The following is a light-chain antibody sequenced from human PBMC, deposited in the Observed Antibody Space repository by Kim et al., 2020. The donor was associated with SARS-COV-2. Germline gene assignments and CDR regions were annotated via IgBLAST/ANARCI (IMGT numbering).Light chain of an antibody. CDR1: ESVPNRH. CDR3: QQYGRSPIT. J-gene: IGKJ5*01. CDR2: GST. V-gene: IGKV3-20*01. Sequence: SPGDRATLSCRASESVPNRHLAWYQQKPGQTRRLLNYGSTNRATGIPDRFSGSGSGTYFSLTISRQGTEDFAVYYCQQYGRSPITVGQGTRLEI.